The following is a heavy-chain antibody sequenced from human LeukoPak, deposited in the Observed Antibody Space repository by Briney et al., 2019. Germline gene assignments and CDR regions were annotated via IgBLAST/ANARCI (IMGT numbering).Heavy chain of an antibody. D-gene: IGHD6-13*01. CDR3: ARDAIAAADRFDY. V-gene: IGHV3-53*01. J-gene: IGHJ4*02. CDR1: GFTVSSNY. Sequence: GGSLRLSCAASGFTVSSNYISWVRQAPGKGLEWVSVIYSGGSTYYADSVKGRFTISRDNSKNTLYLQMNSLRAEDTAVYYCARDAIAAADRFDYWGQGTLVTVSS. CDR2: IYSGGST.